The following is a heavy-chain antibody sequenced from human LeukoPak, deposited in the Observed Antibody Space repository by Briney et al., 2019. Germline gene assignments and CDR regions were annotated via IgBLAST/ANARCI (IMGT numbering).Heavy chain of an antibody. D-gene: IGHD3-9*01. Sequence: PGGSLRLSCAASGFTVSSDYMSWVRQAPGKGLEWVSIIYTSGNTYYADSVMGRFTISTDNSKNTLFLQMDSLRAEDTAVYYCARGSPYYDILTGYFGYYFDYWGQGTLVTVSS. CDR2: IYTSGNT. CDR1: GFTVSSDY. J-gene: IGHJ4*02. CDR3: ARGSPYYDILTGYFGYYFDY. V-gene: IGHV3-53*01.